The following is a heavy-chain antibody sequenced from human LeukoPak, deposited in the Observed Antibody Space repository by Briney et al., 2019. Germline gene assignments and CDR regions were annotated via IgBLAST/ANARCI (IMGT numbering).Heavy chain of an antibody. J-gene: IGHJ5*02. D-gene: IGHD2-2*01. CDR2: IYYSGST. Sequence: SETLSLTCTVSGGSISSGDYYWSWIRQPPGKGLEWIGYIYYSGSTYYNPSLKSRVTISVDTSKNQFSLKLSSVTAADTAVYHCARVLHYCSSTSCEAFDPWGQGTLVTVSS. CDR1: GGSISSGDYY. V-gene: IGHV4-30-4*01. CDR3: ARVLHYCSSTSCEAFDP.